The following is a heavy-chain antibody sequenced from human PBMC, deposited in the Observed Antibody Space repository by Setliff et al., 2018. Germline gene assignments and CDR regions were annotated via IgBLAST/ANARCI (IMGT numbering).Heavy chain of an antibody. J-gene: IGHJ4*02. D-gene: IGHD2-15*01. CDR3: ARPPETDSGQFDY. V-gene: IGHV1-8*01. CDR2: MNPNSGNT. Sequence: ASVKVSCKASGYTFTSYDINWVRQATGQGLEWMGWMNPNSGNTGYAQKFQGRVTMTRNTSISTAYMELSSLRSDDTAVYYCARPPETDSGQFDYWGQGTLVTVSS. CDR1: GYTFTSYD.